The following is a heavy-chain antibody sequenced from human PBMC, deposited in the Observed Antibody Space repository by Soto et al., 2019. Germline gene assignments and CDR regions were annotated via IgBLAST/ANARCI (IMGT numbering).Heavy chain of an antibody. J-gene: IGHJ4*02. D-gene: IGHD4-17*01. CDR2: IYPDDSDS. CDR3: VATYGDYLDY. Sequence: EVQLVQSGAEVKTPGESLKISCKGSGYKFTTYWIGWVRQMPGKGLEWMAIIYPDDSDSRYSPSFQGQVTISADKSISTAYLQWSSLKASDTAIYYCVATYGDYLDYWGQGTLVTVSS. V-gene: IGHV5-51*01. CDR1: GYKFTTYW.